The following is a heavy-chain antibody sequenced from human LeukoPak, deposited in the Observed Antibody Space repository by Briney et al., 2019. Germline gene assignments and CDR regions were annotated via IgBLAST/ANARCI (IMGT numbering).Heavy chain of an antibody. CDR2: INPNSGGT. Sequence: ASVKVSCKASGYTFTGYYMHWVRQAPGQRLEWMGWINPNSGGTNYAQKFQGRVTMTRDTSISTAYMELSRLRSDDTAVYYCARPLPNWNYGRGWFDPWGQGTLVTVSS. CDR1: GYTFTGYY. J-gene: IGHJ5*02. D-gene: IGHD1-7*01. CDR3: ARPLPNWNYGRGWFDP. V-gene: IGHV1-2*02.